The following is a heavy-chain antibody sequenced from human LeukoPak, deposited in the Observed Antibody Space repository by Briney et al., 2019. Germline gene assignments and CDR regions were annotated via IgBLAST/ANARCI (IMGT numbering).Heavy chain of an antibody. CDR3: ARDRGDYYDSSAYHHYVDC. CDR2: IQQDGSDK. Sequence: GGSLRLSCAASGFTFSKHWMSWLRQAPGKGLEWVANIQQDGSDKYYVDSVKGQFTISRDNGKNSLYLQMNSLRAEDTAEYYCARDRGDYYDSSAYHHYVDCWCQRVLVTVSS. J-gene: IGHJ4*01. V-gene: IGHV3-7*01. D-gene: IGHD3-22*01. CDR1: GFTFSKHW.